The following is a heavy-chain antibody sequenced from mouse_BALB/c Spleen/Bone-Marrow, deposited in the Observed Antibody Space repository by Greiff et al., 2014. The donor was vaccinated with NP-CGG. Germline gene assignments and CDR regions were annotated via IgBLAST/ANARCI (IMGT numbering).Heavy chain of an antibody. V-gene: IGHV5-4*02. CDR1: GFTFSDYY. CDR2: ISDGGSYT. Sequence: AVSGFTFSDYYMYWVRQTPEKRLEWVATISDGGSYTYYPDSVKGRFTISRDNAKNNLYLQMSSLKSEDTAMYYCARGSSYFDYWGQGTTLTVSS. J-gene: IGHJ2*01. D-gene: IGHD1-1*01. CDR3: ARGSSYFDY.